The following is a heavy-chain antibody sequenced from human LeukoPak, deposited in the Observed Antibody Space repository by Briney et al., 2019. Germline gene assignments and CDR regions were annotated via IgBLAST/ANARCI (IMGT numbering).Heavy chain of an antibody. CDR2: ISGSGGST. CDR3: AKSSHESSSRYLRY. Sequence: GGSLRLSCAASGFTFGGYEMHWVRQAPGKGPEWVSAISGSGGSTYYADSVKGRFTISRDNSKNTLYLQMNSRRAEDTAVYYCAKSSHESSSRYLRYWGQGTLVTVSS. J-gene: IGHJ4*02. D-gene: IGHD6-13*01. CDR1: GFTFGGYE. V-gene: IGHV3-23*01.